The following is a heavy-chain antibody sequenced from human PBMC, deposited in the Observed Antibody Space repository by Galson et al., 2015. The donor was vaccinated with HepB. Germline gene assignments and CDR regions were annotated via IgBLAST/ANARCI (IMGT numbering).Heavy chain of an antibody. Sequence: SLRLSCAASGFSFSSYSIDWVRQAPGKGPEWVSSISSSGNYIYCANSLKGRFTISRDNAKNSLYLQMNSLRAEDTAVYYCARVSNYGDIRDSFDIWGQGTMVTVSS. CDR3: ARVSNYGDIRDSFDI. D-gene: IGHD4-17*01. V-gene: IGHV3-21*06. J-gene: IGHJ3*02. CDR1: GFSFSSYS. CDR2: ISSSGNYI.